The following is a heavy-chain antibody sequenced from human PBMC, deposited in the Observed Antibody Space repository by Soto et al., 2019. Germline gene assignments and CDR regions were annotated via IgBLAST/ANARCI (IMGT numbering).Heavy chain of an antibody. V-gene: IGHV3-9*01. D-gene: IGHD3-16*01. CDR2: IGWNSGSI. Sequence: EVQLVESGGGLVQPGRSLRLSCAASGFTFDDYAMHWVRQAPGKGLEWVSGIGWNSGSIGYADSVKGRFTISRDNAKNSLYLQMNSLRAEDTALYYCAKGGRTIIGWFDPWGQGTLVTVSS. CDR3: AKGGRTIIGWFDP. CDR1: GFTFDDYA. J-gene: IGHJ5*02.